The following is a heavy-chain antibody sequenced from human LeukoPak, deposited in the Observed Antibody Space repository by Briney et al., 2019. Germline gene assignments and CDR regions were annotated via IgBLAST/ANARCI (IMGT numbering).Heavy chain of an antibody. CDR1: GFTFSSYS. CDR2: ISGSTSNK. Sequence: PGGSLRLSCAASGFTFSSYSTNWVRQAPGKGLEWISYISGSTSNKDYADSVKGRFTISRDNAENSLSLQMNSLRGEDTAVYYCARGESASAWLIEYWGQGTLVTVSS. D-gene: IGHD6-19*01. V-gene: IGHV3-48*01. CDR3: ARGESASAWLIEY. J-gene: IGHJ4*02.